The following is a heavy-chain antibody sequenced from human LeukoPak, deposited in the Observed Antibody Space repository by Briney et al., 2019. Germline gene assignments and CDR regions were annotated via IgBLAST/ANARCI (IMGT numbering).Heavy chain of an antibody. V-gene: IGHV4-59*01. CDR1: GASISSSY. J-gene: IGHJ4*02. CDR2: IYYSGST. Sequence: SETLSLTCTVSGASISSSYCTWIRQPPGKGLEWIGYIYYSGSTNYNPSLKSRVTISVDTSKNQFSLKLSSVTAADTAVYYCARGGSGTYYHYWGQGTLVTVSS. CDR3: ARGGSGTYYHY. D-gene: IGHD1-26*01.